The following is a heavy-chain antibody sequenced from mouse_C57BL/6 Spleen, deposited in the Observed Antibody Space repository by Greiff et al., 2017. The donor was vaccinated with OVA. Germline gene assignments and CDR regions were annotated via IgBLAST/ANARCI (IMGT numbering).Heavy chain of an antibody. J-gene: IGHJ4*01. V-gene: IGHV1-82*01. CDR1: GYAFSSSW. CDR3: ARGGGD. Sequence: QVQLQQSGPELVKPGASVKISCKASGYAFSSSWMNWVKQRPGKGLEWIGRIYPGDGDTNYNGKFKGKATLTADKSSSTAYIQLSSLTSEDSAVYFCARGGGDWGQGTSVTVSS. CDR2: IYPGDGDT.